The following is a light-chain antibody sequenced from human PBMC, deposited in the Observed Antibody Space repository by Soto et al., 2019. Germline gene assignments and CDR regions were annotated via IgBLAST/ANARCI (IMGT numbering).Light chain of an antibody. CDR1: QGISSY. Sequence: DIQLTQSPPFLSASVGDRVTISCRASQGISSYLAWHQQKPGKAPKLLIYAASTLQSGVPSRFSGSGSGTEFTLAISSLQPEDFATYYCQQLNSFPFTFGPGTKVDIK. J-gene: IGKJ3*01. CDR3: QQLNSFPFT. CDR2: AAS. V-gene: IGKV1-9*01.